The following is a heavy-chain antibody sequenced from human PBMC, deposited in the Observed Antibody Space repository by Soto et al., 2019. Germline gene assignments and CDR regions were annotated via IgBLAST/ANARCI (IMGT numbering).Heavy chain of an antibody. D-gene: IGHD6-13*01. V-gene: IGHV4-39*01. J-gene: IGHJ4*02. CDR2: IFYSGST. Sequence: QLQLQESGPGLVKPSETLSLTCTVSGGSISGSNYYWGWIRQPPGKGLEWIGRIFYSGSTYYNPSLESRVTVSVDTSKDQFSLNLSSVTAADTAVYFCARRGIAAAAIDSWGQGTLVTVSS. CDR1: GGSISGSNYY. CDR3: ARRGIAAAAIDS.